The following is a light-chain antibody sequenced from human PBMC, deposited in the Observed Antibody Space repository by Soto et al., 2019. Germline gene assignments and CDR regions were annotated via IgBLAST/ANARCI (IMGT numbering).Light chain of an antibody. J-gene: IGLJ2*01. V-gene: IGLV2-23*01. CDR3: CSYTSSSTLVV. CDR1: SSDVGSYNL. Sequence: QSVLTQPASVSGSPGQSITISCTGTSSDVGSYNLVSWYQQHPGKAPKLMIYEGSKRPSGVSNRFSGSKSGNTACLTISGLQAEDEADYYCCSYTSSSTLVVFGGGTKVTVL. CDR2: EGS.